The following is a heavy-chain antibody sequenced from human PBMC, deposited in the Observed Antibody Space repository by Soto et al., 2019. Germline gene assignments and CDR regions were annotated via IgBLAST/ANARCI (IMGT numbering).Heavy chain of an antibody. CDR1: GFAFDAYN. J-gene: IGHJ3*02. CDR3: ARDLYKSGWTGTFDI. CDR2: VWYDGSNE. D-gene: IGHD6-19*01. V-gene: IGHV3-33*01. Sequence: QVQLVESGGGVVQSGGYLKLSCAASGFAFDAYNIHWVRQAPGKGLEWVAFVWYDGSNEYYSDAVKGRFTVSRDNYKNSLYLEVNSLRAEDTAVYYCARDLYKSGWTGTFDIWGQGTRFTVSS.